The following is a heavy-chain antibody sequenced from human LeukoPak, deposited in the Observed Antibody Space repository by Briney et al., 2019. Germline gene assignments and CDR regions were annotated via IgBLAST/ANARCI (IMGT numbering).Heavy chain of an antibody. CDR1: GGYITSSSYY. V-gene: IGHV4-39*07. CDR2: IYSGST. Sequence: SETLSLTCTVSGGYITSSSYYWDWIRQPPGRGLEWIGSIYSGSTYYTSSLKSRVTISVDTSKSQFSLKLSSVTAADTAVYYCAKGGACRAFDIWGQGTMVTVSS. D-gene: IGHD4/OR15-4a*01. J-gene: IGHJ3*02. CDR3: AKGGACRAFDI.